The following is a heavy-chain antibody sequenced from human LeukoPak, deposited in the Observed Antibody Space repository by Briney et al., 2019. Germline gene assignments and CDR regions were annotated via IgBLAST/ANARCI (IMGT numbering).Heavy chain of an antibody. CDR3: ARGLVATMGYYYMDV. V-gene: IGHV1-2*02. Sequence: ASVKVSCKASGYTFTGYYMHWVRQAPGQGLEWMGWINPNSGGTNYAQKLQGRVTMTRDTSISTAYMELSRLRSDDTAVYYCARGLVATMGYYYMDVWGKGTTVTVSS. CDR2: INPNSGGT. D-gene: IGHD5-12*01. CDR1: GYTFTGYY. J-gene: IGHJ6*03.